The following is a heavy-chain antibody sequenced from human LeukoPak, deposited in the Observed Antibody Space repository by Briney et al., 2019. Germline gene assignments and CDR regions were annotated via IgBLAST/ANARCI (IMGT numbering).Heavy chain of an antibody. Sequence: PGGSLRLSCAASGFPFAPFWMICVRQAPGKGPEFVATMNRDGSEVAYGNSVRGRFTISRANAKNSLYLQMYSLRAEETAVYYCARGVDEWLYLNYWGEGALVTVSS. CDR1: GFPFAPFW. CDR2: MNRDGSEV. D-gene: IGHD3-3*01. CDR3: ARGVDEWLYLNY. J-gene: IGHJ4*02. V-gene: IGHV3-7*04.